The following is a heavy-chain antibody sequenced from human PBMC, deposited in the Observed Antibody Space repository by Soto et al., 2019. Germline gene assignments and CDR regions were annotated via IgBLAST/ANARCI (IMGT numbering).Heavy chain of an antibody. D-gene: IGHD1-26*01. CDR1: GYSFTSLD. CDR2: MQPSRGRT. V-gene: IGHV1-8*01. J-gene: IGHJ4*02. CDR3: ARGVTAGVDD. Sequence: ASVKVSCKPSGYSFTSLDINWVRQTTGQGLEWMGLMQPSRGRTGYAQKFQGRVTMTSVTSINTAYMELSSLTSDDTAFYYCARGVTAGVDDWGQGTMVTVSS.